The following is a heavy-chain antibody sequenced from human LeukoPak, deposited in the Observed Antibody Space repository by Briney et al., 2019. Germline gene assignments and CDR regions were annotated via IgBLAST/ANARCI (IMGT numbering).Heavy chain of an antibody. J-gene: IGHJ5*02. CDR2: IYYSGST. V-gene: IGHV4-39*07. CDR1: GGSISSSSYY. D-gene: IGHD3-3*01. Sequence: SETLSHTCTVSGGSISSSSYYWGWIRQPPGKGLEWIGSIYYSGSTYYNPSLKSRVTISVDTSKNQFSLKLSSVTAADTAVYYCASDSQVYDFWSGYYLYNWFDPWGQGTLVTVSS. CDR3: ASDSQVYDFWSGYYLYNWFDP.